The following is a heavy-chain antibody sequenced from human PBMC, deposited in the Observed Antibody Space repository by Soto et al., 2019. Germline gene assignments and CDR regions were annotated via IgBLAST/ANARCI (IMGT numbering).Heavy chain of an antibody. J-gene: IGHJ6*02. Sequence: ASVKVSCKVSGYTLTELSMHWVRQAPGQGLEWMGWISAYNGNTNYAQKLQGRVTMTTDTSTSTAYMELRSLRSDDTAVYYCARDVYSSSWYITYYYYYGMDVWGQGTTVTVSS. CDR3: ARDVYSSSWYITYYYYYGMDV. D-gene: IGHD6-13*01. CDR2: ISAYNGNT. V-gene: IGHV1-18*01. CDR1: GYTLTELS.